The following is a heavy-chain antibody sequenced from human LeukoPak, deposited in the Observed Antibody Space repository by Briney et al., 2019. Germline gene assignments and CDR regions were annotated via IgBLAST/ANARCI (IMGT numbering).Heavy chain of an antibody. V-gene: IGHV4-59*08. CDR2: IYYSGST. CDR3: ARHDGSGSYYAWFDP. Sequence: SETLSLTCTVSGGSISSYYWSWIRQPPGKGLEWIGYIYYSGSTNYNPSLKSRVTISVDTSKNQFSLKLTSVTAADTAVYYCARHDGSGSYYAWFDPWGQGTLVTVSS. D-gene: IGHD1-26*01. J-gene: IGHJ5*02. CDR1: GGSISSYY.